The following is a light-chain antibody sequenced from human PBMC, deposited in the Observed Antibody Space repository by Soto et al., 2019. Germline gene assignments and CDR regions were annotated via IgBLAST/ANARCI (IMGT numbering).Light chain of an antibody. Sequence: QSVLTQPASVSGSPGPSITISFTGTSGDVGGYNYVSWYQHHPGKAPKLIIYDVSSRPSGVSNRFSGSKSGNTASLTISGLQAEDKADYYCSSYTNTATLVLGGGTKVTVL. V-gene: IGLV2-14*03. J-gene: IGLJ2*01. CDR2: DVS. CDR3: SSYTNTATLV. CDR1: SGDVGGYNY.